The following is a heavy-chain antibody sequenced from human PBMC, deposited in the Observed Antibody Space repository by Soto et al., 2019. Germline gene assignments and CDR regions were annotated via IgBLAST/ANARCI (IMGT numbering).Heavy chain of an antibody. CDR3: AHRRAISTSRGWFDT. J-gene: IGHJ5*02. Sequence: SGPTLVNPTQTLTLTCTFSGFSLSTSGVGVDWIRQPPGKALEWLEFIFGDDDKRYSPSLKSRLTITKDTSKNQVVLTMTNMDPVDTATYYCAHRRAISTSRGWFDTWGQGTLVTVSS. V-gene: IGHV2-5*02. D-gene: IGHD2-2*01. CDR1: GFSLSTSGVG. CDR2: IFGDDDK.